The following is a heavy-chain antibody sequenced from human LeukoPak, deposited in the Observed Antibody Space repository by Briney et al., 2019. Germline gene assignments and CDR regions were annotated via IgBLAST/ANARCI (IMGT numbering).Heavy chain of an antibody. V-gene: IGHV4-61*02. CDR2: IYTSGRT. J-gene: IGHJ4*02. D-gene: IGHD3-22*01. CDR1: GGSISAGSYY. CDR3: ARGGWNKFDY. Sequence: TLSLTCTVSGGSISAGSYYWGWIRQPAGKGLEWIGRIYTSGRTDYNASLKSRVTIPVDTYKNQFSLKLSSVTAADTAVYYCARGGWNKFDYWGQGTLVTVSS.